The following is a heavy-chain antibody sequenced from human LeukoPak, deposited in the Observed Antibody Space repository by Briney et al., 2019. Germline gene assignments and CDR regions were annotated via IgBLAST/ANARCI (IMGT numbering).Heavy chain of an antibody. CDR2: ISDSGSGT. CDR3: AKDGRKVATTLDS. V-gene: IGHV3-23*01. D-gene: IGHD5-12*01. J-gene: IGHJ4*02. Sequence: PGGSLRLSCTASGFTFSNDAMSWVRQAPGKGLEWVSVISDSGSGTYYADSVKGRFTISRDNSKNALYLQTNSLRAEDTDVYYCAKDGRKVATTLDSWGQGTLVTVSS. CDR1: GFTFSNDA.